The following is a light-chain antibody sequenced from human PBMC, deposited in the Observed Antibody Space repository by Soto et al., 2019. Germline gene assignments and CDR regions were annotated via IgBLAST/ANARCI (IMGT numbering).Light chain of an antibody. CDR2: DAS. CDR3: QQRSNWPLT. Sequence: EIVMTQSPATLSLSPGERATLSYRASQSVRGHLAWYQHKPGQAPRLLIYDASNRATGIPARFSGGGSGTDFTLTISSLDPEDFAVYYCQQRSNWPLTFGGGTKVDI. J-gene: IGKJ4*01. CDR1: QSVRGH. V-gene: IGKV3-11*01.